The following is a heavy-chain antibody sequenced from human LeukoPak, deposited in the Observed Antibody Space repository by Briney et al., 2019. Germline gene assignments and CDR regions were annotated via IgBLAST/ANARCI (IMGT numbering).Heavy chain of an antibody. V-gene: IGHV3-48*02. CDR3: ARAAYSSGPDY. D-gene: IGHD6-19*01. Sequence: PGGSLRLSCAASGFTFSIFSMNCVRQAPGKGLEWVSYISPSSGNIHYADSVRGRFTISRDNAKNSLYLQVNSLRDEDTAMYFCARAAYSSGPDYWGEGTLVTVSS. CDR1: GFTFSIFS. J-gene: IGHJ4*02. CDR2: ISPSSGNI.